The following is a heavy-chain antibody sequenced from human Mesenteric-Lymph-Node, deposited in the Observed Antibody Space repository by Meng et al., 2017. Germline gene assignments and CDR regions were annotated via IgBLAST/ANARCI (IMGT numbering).Heavy chain of an antibody. V-gene: IGHV3-23*01. CDR1: GFTFDSYT. CDR2: ISAGGETT. D-gene: IGHD5-24*01. Sequence: GGSLRLSCASSGFTFDSYTMAWVRQVPGKGLEWVSGISAGGETTEYIDSVKGRFTISRDNSENTLSLQMNSLRAEDTALYFCARHVEPKGERGLKCDASDMWGQGTVVTVSS. J-gene: IGHJ3*02. CDR3: ARHVEPKGERGLKCDASDM.